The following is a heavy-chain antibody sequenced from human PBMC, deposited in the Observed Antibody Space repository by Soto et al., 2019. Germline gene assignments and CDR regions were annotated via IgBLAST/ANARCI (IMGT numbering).Heavy chain of an antibody. CDR3: AGDGVGDIFDH. V-gene: IGHV1-3*01. CDR2: INAGNGNT. J-gene: IGHJ5*02. CDR1: GYTFTSYA. D-gene: IGHD3-16*01. Sequence: ASVKVSCKASGYTFTSYAMHWVRQAPGQRLEWMGWINAGNGNTKYSQKFQGRVTITRDTSASTAYIELSSLRSEETAVYYCAGDGVGDIFDHWGQGTLVTVSS.